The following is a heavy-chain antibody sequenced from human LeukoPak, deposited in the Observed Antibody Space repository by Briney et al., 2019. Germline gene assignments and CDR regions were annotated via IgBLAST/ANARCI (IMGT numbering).Heavy chain of an antibody. CDR3: ARDVPSNRYSSTCLDV. V-gene: IGHV3-48*01. Sequence: GGSLRLSCAASGCTFSSYSMNWVRQAPGKGLEWVSYISSSSSTIYYADSVKGRFTISRDNAKNSLYLQMNSLRAEDTAVYYCARDVPSNRYSSTCLDVWGQGTTVTVSS. J-gene: IGHJ6*02. D-gene: IGHD6-13*01. CDR2: ISSSSSTI. CDR1: GCTFSSYS.